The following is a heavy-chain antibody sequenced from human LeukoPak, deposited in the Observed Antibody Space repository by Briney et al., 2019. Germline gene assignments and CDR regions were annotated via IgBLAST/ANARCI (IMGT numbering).Heavy chain of an antibody. CDR1: GGSISSSSYY. D-gene: IGHD6-6*01. CDR2: IYYSGST. CDR3: ASPLAVYSSSSGKPYWYFDL. V-gene: IGHV4-39*01. Sequence: SETLSLTCTVSGGSISSSSYYWGWIRQPPGKGLEWIGSIYYSGSTYYNPSLKSRVTISVDTSKNQFSLKLSSVTAADTAVYYCASPLAVYSSSSGKPYWYFDLWGRGTLVTVSS. J-gene: IGHJ2*01.